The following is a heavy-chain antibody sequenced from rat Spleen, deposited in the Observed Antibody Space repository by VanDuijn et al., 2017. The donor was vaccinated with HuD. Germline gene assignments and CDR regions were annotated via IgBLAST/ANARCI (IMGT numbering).Heavy chain of an antibody. J-gene: IGHJ4*01. Sequence: QVQLKESGPGLVQPSQTLSLTCTVSGLSLTSNSVSWIRQPPGKGLEWMGVMWRSGSTEYNSALKSRLSISRDTSKNHIFLKMNSLQREDTTTYYCTRADHIMGIGDAWGQGTSVTVSS. D-gene: IGHD1-9*01. CDR3: TRADHIMGIGDA. CDR1: GLSLTSNS. CDR2: MWRSGST. V-gene: IGHV2-47*01.